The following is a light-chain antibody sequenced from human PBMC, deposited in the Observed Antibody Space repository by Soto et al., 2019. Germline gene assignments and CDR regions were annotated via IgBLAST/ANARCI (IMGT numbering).Light chain of an antibody. V-gene: IGLV2-8*01. CDR1: SSDVGGSNF. CDR3: SSYAGSSSAVA. CDR2: DVT. Sequence: QSALTQPPSASGSPGQSVTISCTGASSDVGGSNFVSWYQHHPGKAPRLMIYDVTKRPSGVPDRFSGSKSGTTASLTVSGLQVDDEADYYCSSYAGSSSAVAFGGGTKLTVL. J-gene: IGLJ2*01.